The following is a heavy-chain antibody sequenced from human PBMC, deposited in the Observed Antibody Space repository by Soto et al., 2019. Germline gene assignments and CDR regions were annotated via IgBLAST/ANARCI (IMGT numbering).Heavy chain of an antibody. V-gene: IGHV3-9*01. CDR3: AKGATRFIDY. Sequence: EVQLVESGGGLVQPGRSLRLSCVASGLTFDESVMHWVRQVSGKGLEWVSGISWNSGYIGYADSVEGRFTISRDNAKNSLYLQMNSLRAEDTALYYCAKGATRFIDYWGQGNLVTVSS. CDR2: ISWNSGYI. CDR1: GLTFDESV. D-gene: IGHD3-10*01. J-gene: IGHJ4*02.